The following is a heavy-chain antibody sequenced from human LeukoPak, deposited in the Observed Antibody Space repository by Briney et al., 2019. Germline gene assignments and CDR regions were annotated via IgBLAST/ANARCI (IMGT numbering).Heavy chain of an antibody. J-gene: IGHJ6*03. Sequence: PGGSLRLSCAASGFTFSTYGMSWVRQAPGKGLEWVSGISGSGGSTYYADSVKGRFTISRDNSKNTLYLQMNSLRAEDTAVYYCAKDRNWYYGSGSYYYYYYYVDVWGKGTTVTISS. V-gene: IGHV3-23*01. CDR3: AKDRNWYYGSGSYYYYYYYVDV. CDR1: GFTFSTYG. D-gene: IGHD3-10*01. CDR2: ISGSGGST.